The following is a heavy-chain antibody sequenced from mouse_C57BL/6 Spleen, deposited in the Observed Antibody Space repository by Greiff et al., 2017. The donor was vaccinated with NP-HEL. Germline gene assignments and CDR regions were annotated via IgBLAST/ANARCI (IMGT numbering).Heavy chain of an antibody. CDR3: TREITTVVVGFDY. Sequence: VQGVESGAELVRPGASVSLSCKASGYTFTDSEMHWVKQTPVLGLEWIGAIDPETGGTAYNQKFKGKAILTADKSSSTAYMELRSLTSEDSAVYYCTREITTVVVGFDYWGQGTTLTVSS. V-gene: IGHV1-15*01. CDR1: GYTFTDSE. J-gene: IGHJ2*01. CDR2: IDPETGGT. D-gene: IGHD1-1*01.